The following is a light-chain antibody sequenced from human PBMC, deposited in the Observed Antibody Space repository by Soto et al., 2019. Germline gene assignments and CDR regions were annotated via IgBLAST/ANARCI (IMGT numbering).Light chain of an antibody. CDR1: NIGSKS. J-gene: IGLJ3*02. V-gene: IGLV3-21*02. Sequence: SYELTQPPAVSVAPGQTARITCGGNNIGSKSVHWYQQMPGQAPVLVVYDDNDRPSGVPERLSGSNSGNTATLTISRVEAGDEADYYCQVWDSSSGHEGVFGGRTKLTVL. CDR3: QVWDSSSGHEGV. CDR2: DDN.